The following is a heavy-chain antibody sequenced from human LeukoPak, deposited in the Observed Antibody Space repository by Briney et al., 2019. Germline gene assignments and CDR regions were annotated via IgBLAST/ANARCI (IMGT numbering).Heavy chain of an antibody. Sequence: ETLSLTCTVSGGSISSYYWSWVRQAPGKGLEWVSVIYSGGSTYYADSVKGRFTISRDNSKNTLYLQMNSLRAEDTAVYYCARERTGYSSGWYTFDYWGQGTLVTVSS. V-gene: IGHV3-53*01. CDR1: GGSISSYY. J-gene: IGHJ4*02. CDR3: ARERTGYSSGWYTFDY. D-gene: IGHD6-19*01. CDR2: IYSGGST.